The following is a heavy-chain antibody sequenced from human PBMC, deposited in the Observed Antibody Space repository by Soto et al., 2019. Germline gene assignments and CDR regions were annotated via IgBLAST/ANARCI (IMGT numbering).Heavy chain of an antibody. D-gene: IGHD3-22*01. J-gene: IGHJ4*02. CDR3: ARDPHYYDTTGYCLDY. Sequence: ASVKVSCKASGYTFSTYAMHWVRQAPGQRLEWMGWINGDNGNTRYSQKFQGGVTITRDTSASTAYMELSSLRSEDTAVYYCARDPHYYDTTGYCLDYWGQGTLVTVSS. CDR2: INGDNGNT. CDR1: GYTFSTYA. V-gene: IGHV1-3*01.